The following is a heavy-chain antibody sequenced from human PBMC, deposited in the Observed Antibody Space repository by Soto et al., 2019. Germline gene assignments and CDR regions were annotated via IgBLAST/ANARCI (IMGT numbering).Heavy chain of an antibody. V-gene: IGHV4-59*01. CDR3: ARVSYCSRNNCYWLDD. J-gene: IGHJ4*02. Sequence: SETLSLTCTVSGVSISSYYWSWIRQPPGKGLEWIGYIYYSGSTDYNPSLKSRVTISVDTSKNQFSLKLTSVTAADTAVYYCARVSYCSRNNCYWLDDWGQGTLVTVSS. D-gene: IGHD2-2*01. CDR2: IYYSGST. CDR1: GVSISSYY.